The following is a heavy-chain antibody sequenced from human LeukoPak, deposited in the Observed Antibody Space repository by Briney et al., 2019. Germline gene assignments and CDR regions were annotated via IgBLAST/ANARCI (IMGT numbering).Heavy chain of an antibody. D-gene: IGHD6-19*01. CDR1: GGSVSRDY. V-gene: IGHV4-59*02. J-gene: IGHJ4*02. CDR3: AREAVAGTLDY. Sequence: PSETLSLTCSVSGGSVSRDYWSWIRQPPGKRLEWLGYIYNIGGTNYNPSLKSRVGISVDTSKNQFSLMLTSVTAADTAVYYCAREAVAGTLDYWGQGALVTVSS. CDR2: IYNIGGT.